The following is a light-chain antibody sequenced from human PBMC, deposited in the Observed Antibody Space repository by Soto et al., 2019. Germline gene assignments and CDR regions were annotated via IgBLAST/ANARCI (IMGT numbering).Light chain of an antibody. Sequence: DIQMTQSPSTLSASVGDRVTITCRASQSISSWLAWYQQKPGKAPKLLIYKASSLESGVPSRFSGSGSGTEFTLTISSLQPEDVATYYCQKYNSAGTFGQGTKV. CDR3: QKYNSAGT. J-gene: IGKJ1*01. V-gene: IGKV1-5*03. CDR2: KAS. CDR1: QSISSW.